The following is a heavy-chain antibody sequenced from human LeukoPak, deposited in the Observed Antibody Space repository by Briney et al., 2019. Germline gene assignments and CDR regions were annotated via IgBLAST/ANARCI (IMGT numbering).Heavy chain of an antibody. J-gene: IGHJ4*02. CDR1: GGTFSSYA. Sequence: SVKVSCKASGGTFSSYAISWVRQAPGQGLEWMGRIIPIFGIANYAQKFQGRVTITADKSTSTAYMELSSLRSEDTAVYYCARALPSLAARLDYWGQGTLVTVSS. D-gene: IGHD6-6*01. CDR3: ARALPSLAARLDY. CDR2: IIPIFGIA. V-gene: IGHV1-69*04.